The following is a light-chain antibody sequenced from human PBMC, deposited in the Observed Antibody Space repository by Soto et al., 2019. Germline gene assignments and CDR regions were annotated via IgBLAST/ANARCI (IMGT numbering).Light chain of an antibody. Sequence: DIQMTQSPSSLSASVGDRVTITCRASQSISSYLNWYQQKPGKAPNLLIYAASSLQSGVPSTFSGSGSGTGFTFTISSLQPEDFATYYCQDSYSTPAFTFGPGTKVDIK. J-gene: IGKJ3*01. CDR3: QDSYSTPAFT. CDR1: QSISSY. V-gene: IGKV1-39*01. CDR2: AAS.